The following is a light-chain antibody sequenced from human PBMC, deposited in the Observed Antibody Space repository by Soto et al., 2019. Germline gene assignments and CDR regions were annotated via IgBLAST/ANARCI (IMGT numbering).Light chain of an antibody. V-gene: IGLV1-44*01. CDR1: SSNIGMNT. J-gene: IGLJ3*02. Sequence: QSALTQPLSASGTPGQGISMSCTGGSSNIGMNTVNWYQQLPGSAPKLLIYSNNQRPSGVPDRFSGSKSGTSASLAISGLQSEDEADYYCATWDDSLNGWVFGGVTKLTVL. CDR3: ATWDDSLNGWV. CDR2: SNN.